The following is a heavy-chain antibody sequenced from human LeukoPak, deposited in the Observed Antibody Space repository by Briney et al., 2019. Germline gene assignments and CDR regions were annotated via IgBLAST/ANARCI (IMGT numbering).Heavy chain of an antibody. CDR1: GFTFSSYS. J-gene: IGHJ4*02. CDR3: ARVRGATWKYYFDY. Sequence: GGSLRLSCAASGFTFSSYSMNWVRQAPGKGLEWVSYISSSSSTIYYADSVKGRFTISRDNAKNSLYLQMNSLRAEDTAVYYCARVRGATWKYYFDYWGQGTLVTVSS. V-gene: IGHV3-48*04. D-gene: IGHD1-26*01. CDR2: ISSSSSTI.